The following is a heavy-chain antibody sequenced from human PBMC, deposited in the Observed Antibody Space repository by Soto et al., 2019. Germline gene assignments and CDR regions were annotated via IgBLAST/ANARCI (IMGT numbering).Heavy chain of an antibody. V-gene: IGHV1-3*01. CDR1: GYTFSSYA. J-gene: IGHJ3*02. D-gene: IGHD3-22*01. CDR3: AREGITMIVVADDAFDI. CDR2: INASSGNT. Sequence: ASVKVSCKASGYTFSSYAMRWVRQAPGQRLEWMGWINASSGNTKYSQKFQGRVTMTRDTSTSTVYMELSSLRSEDTAVYYCAREGITMIVVADDAFDIWGQGTMVTVSS.